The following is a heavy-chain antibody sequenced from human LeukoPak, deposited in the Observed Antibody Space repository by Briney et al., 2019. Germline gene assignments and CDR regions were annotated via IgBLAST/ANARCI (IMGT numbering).Heavy chain of an antibody. CDR2: IIPIFGIA. CDR3: ARGINWNDPPDY. Sequence: GSSVKVSCKASGGTFSSYAISWVRQAPGQGLEWMERIIPIFGIANYAQKFQGRVTITADKSTSTAYMELSSLRSEDTAVYYCARGINWNDPPDYWGQGTLVTVSS. CDR1: GGTFSSYA. V-gene: IGHV1-69*04. J-gene: IGHJ4*02. D-gene: IGHD1-20*01.